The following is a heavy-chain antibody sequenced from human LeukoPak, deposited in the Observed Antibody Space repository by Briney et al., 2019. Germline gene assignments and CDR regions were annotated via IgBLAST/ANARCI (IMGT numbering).Heavy chain of an antibody. CDR2: ISGSGGST. CDR3: ANRGGAQSPHY. J-gene: IGHJ4*02. Sequence: GGSLRLCCAASGFTFSSYAMSWVRQAPGKGLEWVSAISGSGGSTYYADSVKGRFTISRDNSKNTLYLQMNSLRAEDTAVYYCANRGGAQSPHYWGRGTLVTVSS. D-gene: IGHD3-16*01. CDR1: GFTFSSYA. V-gene: IGHV3-23*01.